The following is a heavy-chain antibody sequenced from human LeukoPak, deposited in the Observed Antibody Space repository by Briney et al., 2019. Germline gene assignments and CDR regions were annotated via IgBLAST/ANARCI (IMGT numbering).Heavy chain of an antibody. J-gene: IGHJ6*02. CDR2: INHSGST. CDR3: AREPRQTYYDFWSGYLTHDYYYGMDV. D-gene: IGHD3-3*01. Sequence: SETLSLTCAVYGGSFSGYYWSWIRQPPGKGLEWIGEINHSGSTNYNPSLKSRVTISVDTSKNQFSLKLSSVTAADTAVYYCAREPRQTYYDFWSGYLTHDYYYGMDVWGQGTTVTVSS. V-gene: IGHV4-34*01. CDR1: GGSFSGYY.